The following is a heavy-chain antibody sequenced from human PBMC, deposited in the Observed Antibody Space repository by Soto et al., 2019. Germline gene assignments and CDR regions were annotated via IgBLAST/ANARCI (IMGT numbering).Heavy chain of an antibody. V-gene: IGHV3-30*18. J-gene: IGHJ6*02. CDR2: ISYDGSNK. Sequence: QVQLVESGGGVVQPGRSLRLSCAASGFTFSSYGMHWVRQAPGKGLEWVAVISYDGSNKYYADSVKGRFTISRDNSKNTLYLQMNSLRAEDTAVYYCAKLGYDIFTGYYTGTYYYYGMDVWGQGTTVTVSS. CDR1: GFTFSSYG. CDR3: AKLGYDIFTGYYTGTYYYYGMDV. D-gene: IGHD3-9*01.